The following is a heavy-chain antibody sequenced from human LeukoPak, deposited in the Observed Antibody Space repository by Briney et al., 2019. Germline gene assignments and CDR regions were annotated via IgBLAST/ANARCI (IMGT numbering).Heavy chain of an antibody. CDR1: GGSFSGYY. Sequence: SETLSLTCAVYGGSFSGYYWSWIRQPPGKGLEWIGEINHSGSTNYNPSLKSRVTISVDTSKNQFSLKLSSVTAADTAVYYCARGDRQWLVLSYFQHWGQGTLVTASS. V-gene: IGHV4-34*01. CDR3: ARGDRQWLVLSYFQH. CDR2: INHSGST. J-gene: IGHJ1*01. D-gene: IGHD6-19*01.